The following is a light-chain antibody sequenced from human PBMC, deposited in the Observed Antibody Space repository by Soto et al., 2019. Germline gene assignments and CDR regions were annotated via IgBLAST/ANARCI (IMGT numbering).Light chain of an antibody. CDR2: GAS. CDR1: QSVSSN. Sequence: MTQSPATLSVSPRERATLSCRASQSVSSNLAWYQQKPGQAPRLLIYGASSRATGIPDRFSGSGSGTDFTLTISRLEHEDFAVYYCQQYGSSPITFGQGTRLEI. V-gene: IGKV3-20*01. J-gene: IGKJ5*01. CDR3: QQYGSSPIT.